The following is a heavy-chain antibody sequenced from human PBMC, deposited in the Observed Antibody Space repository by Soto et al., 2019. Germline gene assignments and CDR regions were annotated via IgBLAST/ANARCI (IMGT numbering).Heavy chain of an antibody. CDR1: GFTVSSNY. CDR2: IYSGGST. CDR3: ARVPPYYYDSSGYYD. Sequence: EVQLVESGGGLIQPGGSLRLSCAASGFTVSSNYMSWVRQAPGKGLEWVSIIYSGGSTYYADSVKGRFTISRDNSKNTLYLQMNSLRAEGTAVYYCARVPPYYYDSSGYYDWGQGTLVTVSS. V-gene: IGHV3-53*01. D-gene: IGHD3-22*01. J-gene: IGHJ4*02.